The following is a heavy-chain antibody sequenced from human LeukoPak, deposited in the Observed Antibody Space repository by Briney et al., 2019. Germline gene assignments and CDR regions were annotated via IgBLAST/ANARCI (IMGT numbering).Heavy chain of an antibody. V-gene: IGHV4-61*02. CDR3: ARGPYSYDSSDAFDI. D-gene: IGHD3-22*01. CDR2: ISSSGST. J-gene: IGHJ3*02. Sequence: SETLSLTCTVSGDSISSGDYYWSWIRQPAGKGLEWIGRISSSGSTNYNPSLKSRVTISVDTSKNQFSLKLSSVTAADTAVYFCARGPYSYDSSDAFDIWGQGTMVTVSS. CDR1: GDSISSGDYY.